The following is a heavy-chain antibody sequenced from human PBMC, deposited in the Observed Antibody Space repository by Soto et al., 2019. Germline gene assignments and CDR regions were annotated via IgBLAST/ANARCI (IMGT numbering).Heavy chain of an antibody. J-gene: IGHJ4*02. CDR3: ARDQFLLSIDF. CDR1: GYTFTSYA. CDR2: INTNTGNP. Sequence: GASVKVSCKASGYTFTSYAMNWVRQAPGQGLEWMGWINTNTGNPTYAQGFTGRFVFSLDTSVSTAYLQMNSLRAEDTAVYYCARDQFLLSIDFWGQGTLVTVSS. V-gene: IGHV7-4-1*02.